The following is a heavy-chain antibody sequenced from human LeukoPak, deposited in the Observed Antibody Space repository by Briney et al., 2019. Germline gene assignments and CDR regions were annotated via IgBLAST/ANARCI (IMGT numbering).Heavy chain of an antibody. V-gene: IGHV3-53*01. Sequence: GGSLRLSCAASGFTVSSNYMSWVRQAPGKGLEWVSVIYSGGSTYYADSVKGRFTISRDNSKNTLYLQMNSLRAEDTAVYYCARDQEYSYGYLYDMDVWGQGTTVTVSS. CDR2: IYSGGST. CDR1: GFTVSSNY. J-gene: IGHJ6*02. CDR3: ARDQEYSYGYLYDMDV. D-gene: IGHD5-18*01.